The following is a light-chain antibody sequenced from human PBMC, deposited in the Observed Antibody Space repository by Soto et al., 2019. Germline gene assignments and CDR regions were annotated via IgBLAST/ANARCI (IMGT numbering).Light chain of an antibody. V-gene: IGLV2-11*01. CDR2: DVT. Sequence: QSALTQPRSVSGSPGQSVTISCTATSSDIGRYNFVSWYQHHPGKAPKLIIFDVTKRPSGVPDRFSGSKSGNTASLTISGLQAEDEAGYYCCSYAGNYPHFGRGTKLTVL. J-gene: IGLJ2*01. CDR1: SSDIGRYNF. CDR3: CSYAGNYPH.